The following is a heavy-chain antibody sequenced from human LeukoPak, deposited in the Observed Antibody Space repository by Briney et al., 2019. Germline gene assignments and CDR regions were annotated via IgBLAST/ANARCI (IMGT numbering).Heavy chain of an antibody. J-gene: IGHJ2*01. Sequence: GESLKTSCKASRYSFTSTWIAWVREIPGKGLEFMGIIYPGDSDTRYSPSFQGQVTISADKSISTAYLQWSSLKASDTAMYYCARGPRWYFDLWGRGTLVTVSS. CDR2: IYPGDSDT. V-gene: IGHV5-51*01. CDR1: RYSFTSTW. CDR3: ARGPRWYFDL.